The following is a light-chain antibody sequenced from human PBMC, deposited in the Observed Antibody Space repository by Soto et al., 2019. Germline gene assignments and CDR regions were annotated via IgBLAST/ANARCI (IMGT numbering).Light chain of an antibody. CDR2: GAS. CDR1: QSVSSN. J-gene: IGKJ1*01. Sequence: EIVMTQSPPTLSVSPGERATLSCRASQSVSSNLAWYQQKRGQAPRLLIYGASSRATGIPDRFSGSGSGTDFTLTISRLEPEDFAVYYCQQYGSSPQTFGQGTKVDIK. CDR3: QQYGSSPQT. V-gene: IGKV3-20*01.